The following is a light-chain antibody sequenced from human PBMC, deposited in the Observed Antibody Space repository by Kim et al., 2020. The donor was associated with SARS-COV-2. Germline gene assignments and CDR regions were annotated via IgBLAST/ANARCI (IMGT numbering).Light chain of an antibody. Sequence: APGHTASITCSGDKLGDKYACWYQQKPGQSPVLVIYQDSKRPSGIPERFSGSNSGNTATLTISGTQAMDEADYYCQAWDSSTVWVFGGGTQLTVL. J-gene: IGLJ3*02. CDR2: QDS. V-gene: IGLV3-1*01. CDR1: KLGDKY. CDR3: QAWDSSTVWV.